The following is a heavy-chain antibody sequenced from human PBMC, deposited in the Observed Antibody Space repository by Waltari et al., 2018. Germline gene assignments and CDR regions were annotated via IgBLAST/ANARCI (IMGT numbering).Heavy chain of an antibody. CDR1: GGSFSGYY. Sequence: QVQLQQWGAGLLKPSETLSLTCAVYGGSFSGYYWSWIRQPPGKGLEWIGAINHSGSTNYNPSLKSRVTISVDTSKNQFSLKLSSVTAADTAVYYCARDGDYGDYSFDYWGQGTLVTVSS. CDR2: INHSGST. D-gene: IGHD4-17*01. J-gene: IGHJ4*02. CDR3: ARDGDYGDYSFDY. V-gene: IGHV4-34*01.